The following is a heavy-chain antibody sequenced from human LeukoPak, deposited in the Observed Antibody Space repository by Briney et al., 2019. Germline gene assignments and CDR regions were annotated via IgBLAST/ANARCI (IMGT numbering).Heavy chain of an antibody. CDR3: ARGLYGDGRSVGN. V-gene: IGHV3-74*01. CDR1: GFTFSSYW. CDR2: INSDGSST. J-gene: IGHJ4*02. D-gene: IGHD3-10*02. Sequence: GGSLRLSCAASGFTFSSYWMHWVRQAPGKGLVWVSLINSDGSSTSYADSVKGRFTISRDKVKNTLYLQMNSLRAEDTAVYYCARGLYGDGRSVGNWGEGTLVTVSS.